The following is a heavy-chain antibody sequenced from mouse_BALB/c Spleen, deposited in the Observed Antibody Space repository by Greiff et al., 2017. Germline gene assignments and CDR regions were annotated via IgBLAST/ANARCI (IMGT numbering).Heavy chain of an antibody. D-gene: IGHD2-1*01. CDR2: ISYSGST. CDR1: GYSITSDYA. CDR3: ARCYYAKGNYAMDY. Sequence: EVQLQESGPGLVKPSQSLSLTCTVTGYSITSDYAWNWIRQFPGNKLEWMGYISYSGSTSYNPSLKSRISITRDTSKNQFFLQLNSVTTEDTATYYCARCYYAKGNYAMDYWGQGTSVTVSS. V-gene: IGHV3-2*02. J-gene: IGHJ4*01.